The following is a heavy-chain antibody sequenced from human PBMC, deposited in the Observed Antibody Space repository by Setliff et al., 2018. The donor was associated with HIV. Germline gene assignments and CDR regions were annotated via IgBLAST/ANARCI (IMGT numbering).Heavy chain of an antibody. CDR1: GFTFSSYW. Sequence: PGGSLTLSCAASGFTFSSYWMHWVRQAPGKGLVWVSRINTDGSSATYADSVKGRFTICRDHSNNMLFMQMNSLRTEDTAVYYCARSGGDCSGISCYSLWFDPWGHGTLVTVSS. CDR3: ARSGGDCSGISCYSLWFDP. CDR2: INTDGSSA. D-gene: IGHD2-15*01. J-gene: IGHJ5*02. V-gene: IGHV3-74*03.